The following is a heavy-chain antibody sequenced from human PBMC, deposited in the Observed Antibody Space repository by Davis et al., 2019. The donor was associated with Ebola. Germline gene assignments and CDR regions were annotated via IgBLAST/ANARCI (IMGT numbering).Heavy chain of an antibody. CDR1: GYNFTSYW. CDR3: ARAGCSSTSCHTPWFDY. Sequence: PGGSLRLSCKGSGYNFTSYWIGWVRQMPGKVLEWMGIIYPGDSDTRYSPSFQGQVTISADKSISTAYLQWSSLKASDTAMYYCARAGCSSTSCHTPWFDYWGQGTLVTVSS. V-gene: IGHV5-51*01. CDR2: IYPGDSDT. J-gene: IGHJ4*02. D-gene: IGHD2-2*02.